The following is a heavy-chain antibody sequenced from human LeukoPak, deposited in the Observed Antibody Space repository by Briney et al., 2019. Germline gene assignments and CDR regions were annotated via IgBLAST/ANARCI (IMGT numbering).Heavy chain of an antibody. D-gene: IGHD6-19*01. V-gene: IGHV1-18*01. Sequence: ASVKVSCKASGYTFTGYGISWVRQAPGQGLEWMGWISAYNGNTNYAQKLQGRVTVATDTSTSTAYMELRSLRSDDTAMYYCARDGGQWPDYWGQGTLVTVSS. J-gene: IGHJ4*02. CDR1: GYTFTGYG. CDR3: ARDGGQWPDY. CDR2: ISAYNGNT.